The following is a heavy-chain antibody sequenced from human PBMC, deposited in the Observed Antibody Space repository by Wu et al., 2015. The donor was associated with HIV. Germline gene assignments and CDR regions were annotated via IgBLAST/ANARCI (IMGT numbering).Heavy chain of an antibody. CDR3: ARGPPTTVTTSGHFDY. D-gene: IGHD4-17*01. J-gene: IGHJ4*02. CDR2: IIPIFGTA. Sequence: QVQLVQSGAEVKKPGSSVKVSCKASGGTFSSYAISWVRQAPGQGLEWMGRIIPIFGTANYAQKFQGRVTITADESTSTAYMELSSLRSEDTAVYYCARGPPTTVTTSGHFDYWGQGTLVTVSS. V-gene: IGHV1-69*13. CDR1: GGTFSSYA.